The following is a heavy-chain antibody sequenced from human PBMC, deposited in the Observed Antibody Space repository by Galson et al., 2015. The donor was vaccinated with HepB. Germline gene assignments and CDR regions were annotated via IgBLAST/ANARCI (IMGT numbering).Heavy chain of an antibody. J-gene: IGHJ4*02. D-gene: IGHD3-10*01. CDR1: GFTFSSYA. CDR2: ISGSGGST. CDR3: AKALPGFGELLLYYFDY. V-gene: IGHV3-23*01. Sequence: SLRLSCAASGFTFSSYAMSWVRQAPGKGLEWVSAISGSGGSTYYADSVKGRFTISRDNSKNTLYLQMNSLRAEDTAVYYCAKALPGFGELLLYYFDYWGQGTLVTVSS.